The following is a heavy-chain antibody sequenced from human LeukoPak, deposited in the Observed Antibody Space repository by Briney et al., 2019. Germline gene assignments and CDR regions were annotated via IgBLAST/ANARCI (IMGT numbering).Heavy chain of an antibody. D-gene: IGHD6-13*01. J-gene: IGHJ2*01. CDR2: ISGSGGST. CDR1: GFTFSSYA. Sequence: GGSLRLSCAASGFTFSSYAMSWVRQAPGKGLEWVSAISGSGGSTYYADSVKGRFTISRDNSKNTLYLQMNSLRAEDTAVYYCVKGPSPENDSSSWYRRLTISGYWYFDLWGRGTLVTVSS. CDR3: VKGPSPENDSSSWYRRLTISGYWYFDL. V-gene: IGHV3-23*01.